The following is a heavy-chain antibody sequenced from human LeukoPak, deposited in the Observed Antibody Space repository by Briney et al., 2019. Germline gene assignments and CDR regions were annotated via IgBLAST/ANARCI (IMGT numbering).Heavy chain of an antibody. J-gene: IGHJ4*02. CDR3: ARETPSREYSGSYDLDY. Sequence: SETLSLTCTVSGGSISSYYWSWVRQPAGKGLEWIGRIYTSGSTNYNPSLKSRVTISVDTSKNQFSLKLSSVTAADTAVYYCARETPSREYSGSYDLDYWGQGTLVTVSS. CDR1: GGSISSYY. D-gene: IGHD1-26*01. CDR2: IYTSGST. V-gene: IGHV4-4*07.